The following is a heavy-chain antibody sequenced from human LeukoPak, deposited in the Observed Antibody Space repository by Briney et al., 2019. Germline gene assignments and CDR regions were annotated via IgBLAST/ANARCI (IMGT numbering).Heavy chain of an antibody. D-gene: IGHD1-26*01. CDR2: ISSTGNPI. Sequence: GGSLRLSCAASGFTFSRFGMNWVRQAQGKGLEWVSYISSTGNPIYYADSVKGRFTSSRDNAKNSLYLQMNSLRDDDMAVYYCVQKGGTDYWGQGTLVTVSS. J-gene: IGHJ4*02. CDR3: VQKGGTDY. CDR1: GFTFSRFG. V-gene: IGHV3-48*02.